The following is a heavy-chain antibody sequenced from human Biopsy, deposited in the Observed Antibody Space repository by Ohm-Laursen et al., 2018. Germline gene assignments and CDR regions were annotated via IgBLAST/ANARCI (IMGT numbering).Heavy chain of an antibody. CDR2: IVPLFETT. CDR3: AKAGQTSGEYVVPRHFDS. CDR1: GYNFDIYP. D-gene: IGHD2-15*01. J-gene: IGHJ4*02. V-gene: IGHV1-69*06. Sequence: GASVKVSCKASGYNFDIYPLFWVRQAPGQGFEWMGGIVPLFETTDSAQKLQGRVTITADRSTTTAYIELSGLTSEDTAIYYCAKAGQTSGEYVVPRHFDSWGQGTRVTVSS.